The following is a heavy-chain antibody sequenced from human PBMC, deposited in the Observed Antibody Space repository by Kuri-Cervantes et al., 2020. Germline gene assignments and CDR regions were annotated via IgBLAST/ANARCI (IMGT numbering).Heavy chain of an antibody. J-gene: IGHJ3*02. V-gene: IGHV1-46*03. Sequence: ASVKVSCKASGYTFTSYYMHWVRQAPGQGLEWMGIINPSGGSTGYAQKFQGRVTMTRDTSTSTAYMELRSLRSDDTAVYYCAVLWGHTVTEQGAFDIWGQGTMVTVSS. CDR1: GYTFTSYY. D-gene: IGHD4-17*01. CDR2: INPSGGST. CDR3: AVLWGHTVTEQGAFDI.